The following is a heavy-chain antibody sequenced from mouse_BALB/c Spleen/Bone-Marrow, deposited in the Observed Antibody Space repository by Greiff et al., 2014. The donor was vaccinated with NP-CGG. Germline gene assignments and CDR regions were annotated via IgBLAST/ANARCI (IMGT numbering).Heavy chain of an antibody. CDR2: IRNKANGYTT. CDR1: GFTFTDYY. CDR3: ARDDYYAMDY. Sequence: EVQRVESGGGLVQPGGSLRLSCATSGFTFTDYYMSWVRQPPGKALEWLGFIRNKANGYTTGYSASVKGRFTISRDNSQSILYLQMNTLRAEDSATYYCARDDYYAMDYWGQGTSVTVSS. J-gene: IGHJ4*01. V-gene: IGHV7-3*02.